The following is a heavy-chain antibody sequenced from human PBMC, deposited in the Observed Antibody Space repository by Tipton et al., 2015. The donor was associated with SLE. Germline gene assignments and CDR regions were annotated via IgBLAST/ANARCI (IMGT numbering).Heavy chain of an antibody. Sequence: SLRLSCAASGFTFSSYAMHWVRQAPGQGLEWVSGISGIGTYYADSVKGRFTISRDNSKNTLYLQMNSLRAEDTAVYYCAKPGYGSGSGMDVWGQGTTVTVSS. J-gene: IGHJ6*02. CDR1: GFTFSSYA. D-gene: IGHD3-10*01. V-gene: IGHV3-23*01. CDR3: AKPGYGSGSGMDV. CDR2: ISGIGT.